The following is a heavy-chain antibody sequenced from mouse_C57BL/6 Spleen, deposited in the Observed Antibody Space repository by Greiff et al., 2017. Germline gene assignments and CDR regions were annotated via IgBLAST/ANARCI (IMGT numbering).Heavy chain of an antibody. D-gene: IGHD1-1*01. Sequence: QVQLQQSGAELARPGASVKMSCKASGYTFTSYTMHWVKQRPGQGLEWIGYINPSSGYTKYNQKFKDKATLTADKSSSTAYMQLSSLTSEDSAVSYCARSYYGSSYGAMDYWGQGTSVTVSS. CDR2: INPSSGYT. CDR3: ARSYYGSSYGAMDY. CDR1: GYTFTSYT. J-gene: IGHJ4*01. V-gene: IGHV1-4*01.